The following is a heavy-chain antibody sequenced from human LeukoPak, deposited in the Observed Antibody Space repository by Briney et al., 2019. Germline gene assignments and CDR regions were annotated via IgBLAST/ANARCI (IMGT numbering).Heavy chain of an antibody. CDR1: GFTFSSYA. CDR2: ISYDGSNK. J-gene: IGHJ4*02. V-gene: IGHV3-30-3*01. D-gene: IGHD6-19*01. Sequence: PGGSLRLSCAASGFTFSSYAMHWVRQAPGKGLEWVAVISYDGSNKYYADSVKGRFTISRDNSKNTLYLQMNSLRGEDTAVYYCARATVAGMSGSDYWGQGTLVTVSS. CDR3: ARATVAGMSGSDY.